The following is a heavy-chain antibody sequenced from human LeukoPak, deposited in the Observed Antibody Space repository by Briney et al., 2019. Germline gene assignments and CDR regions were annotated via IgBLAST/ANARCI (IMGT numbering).Heavy chain of an antibody. Sequence: PGGSLRLSCAASGFTFSSYAMSWVRQAPGKGLEGVSAISGSGGSTYYADSVKGLFTISRDSYKNTLYLQMNSLRAEDTAVYYCAKDLSIAAFFDYWGQGTLVTVSS. CDR3: AKDLSIAAFFDY. CDR1: GFTFSSYA. CDR2: ISGSGGST. J-gene: IGHJ4*02. V-gene: IGHV3-23*01. D-gene: IGHD6-6*01.